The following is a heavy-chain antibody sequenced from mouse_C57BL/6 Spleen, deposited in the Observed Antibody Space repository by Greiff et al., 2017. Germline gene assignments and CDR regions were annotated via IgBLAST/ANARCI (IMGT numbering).Heavy chain of an antibody. CDR3: AREGDYYYGSSYNFDY. D-gene: IGHD1-1*01. Sequence: EVKLMESGPGLVKPSQSLSLTCSVTGYSITSGYYWNWIRQFPGNKLEWMGYISYDGSNNYNPSLQNRISITRDTSKNQFFLKLNSVTTEDTATYYCAREGDYYYGSSYNFDYWGQGTTLTVSS. CDR2: ISYDGSN. CDR1: GYSITSGYY. V-gene: IGHV3-6*01. J-gene: IGHJ2*01.